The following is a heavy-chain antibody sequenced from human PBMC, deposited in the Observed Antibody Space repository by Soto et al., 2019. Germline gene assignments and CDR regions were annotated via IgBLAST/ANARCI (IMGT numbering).Heavy chain of an antibody. CDR1: GWSFRGYY. D-gene: IGHD2-8*02. CDR2: INHSGST. V-gene: IGHV4-34*01. Sequence: PSETLSLTCAVYGWSFRGYYWTWIRQPPGTGLEWIGEINHSGSTNYNPSLKSRVTISVDTSKNQFSLKLTSVTAADTAVYYCARDKITGLFDYWGQGTLVTVSS. CDR3: ARDKITGLFDY. J-gene: IGHJ4*02.